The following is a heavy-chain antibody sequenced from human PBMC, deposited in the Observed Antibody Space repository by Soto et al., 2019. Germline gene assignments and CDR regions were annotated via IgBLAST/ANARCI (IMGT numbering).Heavy chain of an antibody. Sequence: QVQLVQSGAEVKKPGSSVKVSCKASGGTFSSYAISWVRQAPGQGLEWMGGIIPIFGTANYAQKFQGRVTITADKSASTAYMELSSLRSEDTAVYYCATRKERSSPSYVRLTTYALDIWGQGTMVTVSS. D-gene: IGHD6-6*01. J-gene: IGHJ3*02. CDR2: IIPIFGTA. CDR3: ATRKERSSPSYVRLTTYALDI. CDR1: GGTFSSYA. V-gene: IGHV1-69*06.